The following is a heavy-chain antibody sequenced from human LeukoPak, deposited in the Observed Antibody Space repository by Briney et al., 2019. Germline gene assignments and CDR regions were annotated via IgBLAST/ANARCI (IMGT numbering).Heavy chain of an antibody. CDR3: ARMDLDGGDSIGFDS. V-gene: IGHV1-2*02. CDR2: INPNIGDA. Sequence: ASVKVSCKVSGYTFTGYFMHWVRQAPGQGLEWMGWINPNIGDASYAQKFQGRVTMTRDRFINTAYMELSRLTSDDTAVYYCARMDLDGGDSIGFDSWGQGTLVTVSS. D-gene: IGHD2-21*02. J-gene: IGHJ5*01. CDR1: GYTFTGYF.